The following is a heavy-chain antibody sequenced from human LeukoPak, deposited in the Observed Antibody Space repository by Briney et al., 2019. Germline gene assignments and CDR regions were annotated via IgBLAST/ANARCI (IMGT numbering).Heavy chain of an antibody. D-gene: IGHD4-23*01. CDR2: ISAYNGNT. Sequence: ASVKVSCKASGYTFSDSGLTWVRQAPGQGLEWMGWISAYNGNTNYAQKLQGRVTMTTDTSTSTIYMELRSLRSDDTAVYYCARDLNYGGNPALDAFDIWGQGTMVTVSS. J-gene: IGHJ3*02. CDR3: ARDLNYGGNPALDAFDI. CDR1: GYTFSDSG. V-gene: IGHV1-18*01.